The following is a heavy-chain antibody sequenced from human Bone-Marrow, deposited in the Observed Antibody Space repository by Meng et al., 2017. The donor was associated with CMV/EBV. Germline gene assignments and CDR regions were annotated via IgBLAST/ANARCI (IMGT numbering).Heavy chain of an antibody. CDR1: GFTFSSYW. V-gene: IGHV3-23*01. D-gene: IGHD3-3*01. CDR2: ISGSGGST. Sequence: GGSLRLSCAASGFTFSSYWMHWVRQAPGKGLEWVSAISGSGGSTYYADSVKGRFTISRDNSKNTLYLQMNSLRAEDTAVYYCTKGVTIFGVVIGYYFDYWGQGTLVTVSS. CDR3: TKGVTIFGVVIGYYFDY. J-gene: IGHJ4*02.